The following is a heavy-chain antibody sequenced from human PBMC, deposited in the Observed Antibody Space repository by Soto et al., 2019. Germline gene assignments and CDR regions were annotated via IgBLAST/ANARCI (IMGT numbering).Heavy chain of an antibody. CDR2: IYYSGST. D-gene: IGHD6-13*01. J-gene: IGHJ4*02. V-gene: IGHV4-31*03. CDR1: GASVSSGGYY. CDR3: ARAVSTHFDY. Sequence: PSETLSLTCSVSGASVSSGGYYWTWIRQHPGKGLEWLGSIYYSGSTYSNPSLKSRLTISVDTSQNQFSLELSSVTAAGAATYYCARAVSTHFDYWGQGTLVTVSS.